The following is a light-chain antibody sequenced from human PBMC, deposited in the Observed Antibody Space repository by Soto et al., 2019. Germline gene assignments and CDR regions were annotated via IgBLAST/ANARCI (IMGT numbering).Light chain of an antibody. CDR1: QSGSGY. CDR2: DAS. J-gene: IGKJ4*01. CDR3: QQRSNWPST. V-gene: IGKV3-11*01. Sequence: EIVLTQSPATLSLSPGNRATLSCRASQSGSGYLAWYQQKPGQAPRLLIYDASTRATGIPARFSGSGSGTDFTLTINSLEPEDFAVYYCQQRSNWPSTFGGGTKVEI.